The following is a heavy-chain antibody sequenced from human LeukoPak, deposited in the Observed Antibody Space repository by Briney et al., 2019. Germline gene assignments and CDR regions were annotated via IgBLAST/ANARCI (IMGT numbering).Heavy chain of an antibody. D-gene: IGHD3-10*01. CDR2: IKRDGSEK. CDR1: GFTFSNYC. V-gene: IGHV3-7*01. Sequence: GGSLRLSCAASGFTFSNYCMTWVRQAPGKGLEWVATIKRDGSEKYYADSVKGRFTISRDNAKNSLYLQMNSLRAEDTAVYYCARAITMVRGVCLFDAFDIWGQGTMVTVSA. J-gene: IGHJ3*02. CDR3: ARAITMVRGVCLFDAFDI.